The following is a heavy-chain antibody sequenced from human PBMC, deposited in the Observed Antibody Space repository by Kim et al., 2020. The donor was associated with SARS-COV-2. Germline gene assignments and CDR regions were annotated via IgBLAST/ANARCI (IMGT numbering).Heavy chain of an antibody. D-gene: IGHD2-2*01. CDR3: ARDLCSITTCYAMVYYGMDV. CDR1: GFTFSTYV. J-gene: IGHJ6*02. CDR2: ISYDGSNK. Sequence: GGSLRLSCAASGFTFSTYVMHWVRQAPGKGLEWLALISYDGSNKYYEDSVKGRFTISGDTSKNTLYLQMNNLRVEDTAVYYCARDLCSITTCYAMVYYGMDVWGQGTTVTVSS. V-gene: IGHV3-30-3*01.